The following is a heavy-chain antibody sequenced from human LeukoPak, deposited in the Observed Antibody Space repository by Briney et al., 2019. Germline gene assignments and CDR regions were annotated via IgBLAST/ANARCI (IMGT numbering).Heavy chain of an antibody. CDR2: INTDGRST. J-gene: IGHJ4*02. CDR3: ARLAVDSSDF. V-gene: IGHV3-74*01. CDR1: GSTFSSYW. Sequence: GGSLRLSCAASGSTFSSYWMHWVRQAPGKGLVWVSRINTDGRSTSYVDSVKGRFTISRDNAKNTLYLQMNSLRAEDTAVYYCARLAVDSSDFWGQGTLVTVSS. D-gene: IGHD6-25*01.